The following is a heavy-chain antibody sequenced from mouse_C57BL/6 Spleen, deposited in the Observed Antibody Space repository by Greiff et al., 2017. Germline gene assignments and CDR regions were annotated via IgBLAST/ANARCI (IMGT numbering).Heavy chain of an antibody. CDR2: FLPNSGST. J-gene: IGHJ2*01. CDR3: ARKGYYGGFDY. D-gene: IGHD1-1*01. Sequence: VQLQQPGAELVKPGASVKLSCKASGYTFPSYWMPWVKQRPGQGLEWIGMFLPNSGSTNYNEKFKSKATLTVDKSSSSAYMQLSSLTSEDSAFFDYARKGYYGGFDYWGQGTTLTVSS. V-gene: IGHV1-64*01. CDR1: GYTFPSYW.